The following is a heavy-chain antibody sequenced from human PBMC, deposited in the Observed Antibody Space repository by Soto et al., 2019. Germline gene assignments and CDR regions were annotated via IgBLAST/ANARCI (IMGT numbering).Heavy chain of an antibody. J-gene: IGHJ6*03. Sequence: GGSLRLSCAASGFTFSSYWMSWVRQAPGKGLEWVANIKQDGSEKYYVDSVKGRFTIPRDNAKNSLYLQMNSLRAEDTDVYYCARGRGYCSSTSCSDYYYYYYMDVWGKGTTVTVSS. CDR3: ARGRGYCSSTSCSDYYYYYYMDV. CDR2: IKQDGSEK. D-gene: IGHD2-2*01. V-gene: IGHV3-7*01. CDR1: GFTFSSYW.